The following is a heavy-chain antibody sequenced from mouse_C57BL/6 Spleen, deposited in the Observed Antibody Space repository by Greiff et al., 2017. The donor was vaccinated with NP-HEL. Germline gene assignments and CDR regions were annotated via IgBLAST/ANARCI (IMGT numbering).Heavy chain of an antibody. Sequence: QVQLKQPGAELVKPGASVKLSCKASGYTFTSYWMHWVKQRPGQGLEWIGMIHPNSGSTNYNEKFKSKATLTVDKSSSTAYMQLSSLTSEDSAVYYCARYGDWFAYWGQGTLVTVSA. CDR1: GYTFTSYW. D-gene: IGHD1-1*01. CDR3: ARYGDWFAY. J-gene: IGHJ3*01. CDR2: IHPNSGST. V-gene: IGHV1-64*01.